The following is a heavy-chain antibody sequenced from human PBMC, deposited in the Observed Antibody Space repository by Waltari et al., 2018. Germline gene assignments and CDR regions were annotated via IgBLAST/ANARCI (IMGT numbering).Heavy chain of an antibody. CDR2: INPNSGGT. V-gene: IGHV1-2*06. CDR1: GYTFTGYY. CDR3: AREEVPGLVVVTGDDAFDI. Sequence: QVQLVQSGAEVKKPGASVKVSCKASGYTFTGYYMHWVRQAPGQGLEWMGRINPNSGGTNYAQKFQGRVTMTRDTSISTAYMELSRLRSDDTAVYYCAREEVPGLVVVTGDDAFDIWGQGTMVTVSS. J-gene: IGHJ3*02. D-gene: IGHD3-22*01.